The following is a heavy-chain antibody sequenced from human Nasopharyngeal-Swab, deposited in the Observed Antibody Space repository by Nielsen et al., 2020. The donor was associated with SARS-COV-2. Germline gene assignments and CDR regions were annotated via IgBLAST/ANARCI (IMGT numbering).Heavy chain of an antibody. J-gene: IGHJ6*02. CDR3: ARDRTDYCTNGVCYPASYYYGMDV. CDR1: GFTVSSHY. Sequence: GEFLKIFFAASGFTVSSHYMSWVRQAPGKGLEWVSVIYSGGSTYYADSVKGRFTISRDNSKNTLYLQMNSLRAEDTAVYYCARDRTDYCTNGVCYPASYYYGMDVWGQGTTVTVSS. V-gene: IGHV3-66*01. CDR2: IYSGGST. D-gene: IGHD2-8*01.